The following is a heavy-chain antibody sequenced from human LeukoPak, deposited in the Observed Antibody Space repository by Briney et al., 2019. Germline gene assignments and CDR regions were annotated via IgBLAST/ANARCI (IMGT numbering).Heavy chain of an antibody. J-gene: IGHJ4*02. CDR2: IYYSGST. Sequence: SETLSLTCTVSGGSISSYYWSWIRQPPGKGLEWIGYIYYSGSTNYNPSLKSRVTISVDKSKNQFSLKLSSVTAADTAVYYCARERGDYYDSRQLDYWGQGTLVTVSS. CDR3: ARERGDYYDSRQLDY. CDR1: GGSISSYY. D-gene: IGHD3-22*01. V-gene: IGHV4-59*12.